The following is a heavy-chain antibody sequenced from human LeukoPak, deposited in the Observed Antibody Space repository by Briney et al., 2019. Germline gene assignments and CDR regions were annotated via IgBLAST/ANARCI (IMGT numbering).Heavy chain of an antibody. CDR3: ARRTKAVAGTDHFDY. V-gene: IGHV4-34*01. Sequence: SETLSLTCAVYGGSFSGYYWSWIRQPPGKGLEWIGEINHSGSTNYNPSLKSRVTISVDTSKNQFSLKLSSVTAADTAVYYCARRTKAVAGTDHFDYWGQGTLVTVSS. CDR1: GGSFSGYY. D-gene: IGHD6-19*01. J-gene: IGHJ4*02. CDR2: INHSGST.